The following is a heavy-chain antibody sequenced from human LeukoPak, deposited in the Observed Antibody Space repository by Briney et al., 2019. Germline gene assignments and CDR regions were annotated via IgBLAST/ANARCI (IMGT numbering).Heavy chain of an antibody. J-gene: IGHJ4*02. CDR2: TSGSGSHT. V-gene: IGHV3-11*06. CDR1: RSSFSDYY. CDR3: ARVGSTVAAGTPDY. D-gene: IGHD6-13*01. Sequence: SLRLSCAASRSSFSDYYMSWISPVQKRGMEWHSYTSGSGSHTTYADSVRGRFTISRDNAKNSLSLQVNSLKADDTAVYYCARVGSTVAAGTPDYWGQGTLVTVSS.